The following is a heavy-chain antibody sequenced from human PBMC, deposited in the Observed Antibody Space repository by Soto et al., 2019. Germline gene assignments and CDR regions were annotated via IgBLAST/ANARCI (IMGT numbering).Heavy chain of an antibody. D-gene: IGHD5-12*01. CDR2: IYPGDSDT. Sequence: GESLKISCKGSGYSFTSYWIGWVRQMPGKGLEWMGIIYPGDSDTRYSPSFQGQVTISADKSISTAYLQWSSLKASDTAMYYCARCFPNRDGYISGVDYWGQGTLVTVSS. J-gene: IGHJ4*02. V-gene: IGHV5-51*01. CDR3: ARCFPNRDGYISGVDY. CDR1: GYSFTSYW.